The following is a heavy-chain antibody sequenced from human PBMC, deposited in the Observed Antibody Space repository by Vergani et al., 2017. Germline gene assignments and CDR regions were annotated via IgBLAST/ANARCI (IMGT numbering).Heavy chain of an antibody. Sequence: VQLVESGGGLVKPGGSLRLSCAASGCTFSSYSMNWVRQAPGKGLEWVSSISSSSSYIYYADSVKGRFTISRDNAKNSLYLQMNSLRAEDTAVYYCARSTRGYYDSSGYYFYYYYGMDVWGQGTTVTVSS. D-gene: IGHD3-22*01. CDR3: ARSTRGYYDSSGYYFYYYYGMDV. CDR2: ISSSSSYI. J-gene: IGHJ6*02. CDR1: GCTFSSYS. V-gene: IGHV3-21*01.